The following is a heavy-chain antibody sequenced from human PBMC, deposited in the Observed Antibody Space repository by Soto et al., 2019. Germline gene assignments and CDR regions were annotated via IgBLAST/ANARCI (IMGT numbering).Heavy chain of an antibody. CDR2: INHSGST. CDR1: GGSFSGYY. V-gene: IGHV4-34*01. CDR3: ARAMTTVTRNWFDP. Sequence: PSETLSLTCAVYGGSFSGYYWSWIRQPPGKGLEWIGEINHSGSTNYNPSLKSRVTISVDTSKNQFSLKLSSVTAADTAVYYCARAMTTVTRNWFDPWGQGTPVTVSS. D-gene: IGHD4-17*01. J-gene: IGHJ5*02.